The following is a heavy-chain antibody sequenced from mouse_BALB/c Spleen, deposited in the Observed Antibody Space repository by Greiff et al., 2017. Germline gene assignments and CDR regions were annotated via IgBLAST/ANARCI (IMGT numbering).Heavy chain of an antibody. CDR2: IWTGGGT. CDR3: VRGEVYFPFDY. Sequence: QVQLKESGPGLVAPSQSLSITCTVSGFSLTSYDISWIRQPPGKGLEWLGVIWTGGGTNYNSAFMSRLSISKDNSKSQVFLKMNSLQTDDTAIYYCVRGEVYFPFDYWGQGTTLTVSS. D-gene: IGHD1-1*01. J-gene: IGHJ2*01. V-gene: IGHV2-9-2*01. CDR1: GFSLTSYD.